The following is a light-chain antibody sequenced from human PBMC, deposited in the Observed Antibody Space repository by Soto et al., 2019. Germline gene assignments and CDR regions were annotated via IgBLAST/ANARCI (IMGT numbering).Light chain of an antibody. CDR3: TAWDDNLSLVV. J-gene: IGLJ2*01. V-gene: IGLV1-40*01. CDR2: GNI. Sequence: QSVLTQPPSVSGAPGQRVTISCTGSSSNIGAGYDVHWYQQRPGTAPKLLIFGNINRPSGVPDRFSGSKSGTSASLAITGLQAEDEGDYYCTAWDDNLSLVVFGGGTKLTVL. CDR1: SSNIGAGYD.